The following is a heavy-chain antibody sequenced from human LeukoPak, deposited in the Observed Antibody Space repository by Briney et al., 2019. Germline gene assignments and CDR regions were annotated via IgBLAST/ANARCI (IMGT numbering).Heavy chain of an antibody. CDR1: GFSLSDTY. CDR3: ARGKSGISTRPFDY. Sequence: GGSLRLSCAVSGFSLSDTYMSWVRQVPGKWLEWVALLYSGGSKHYADSVKGRFTISRENSKNMLSLQMNSLRAEDTAVFYCARGKSGISTRPFDYWGQGTLVTVSS. CDR2: LYSGGSK. V-gene: IGHV3-66*01. J-gene: IGHJ4*02. D-gene: IGHD1-26*01.